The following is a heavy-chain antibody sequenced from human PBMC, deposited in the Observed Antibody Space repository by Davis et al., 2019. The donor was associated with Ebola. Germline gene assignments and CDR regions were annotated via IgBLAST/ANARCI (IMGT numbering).Heavy chain of an antibody. Sequence: GESLKISCAASGFTFGANSMNWVRQAPGKGLEWVPSISTLSSYKYYADSLKGRFTISRDNAKNSLYLQMNSLRAEDTAVYYCARGGKGVHYYYYGMDVWGQGTAVTVSS. V-gene: IGHV3-21*01. CDR2: ISTLSSYK. D-gene: IGHD3-10*01. CDR3: ARGGKGVHYYYYGMDV. CDR1: GFTFGANS. J-gene: IGHJ6*02.